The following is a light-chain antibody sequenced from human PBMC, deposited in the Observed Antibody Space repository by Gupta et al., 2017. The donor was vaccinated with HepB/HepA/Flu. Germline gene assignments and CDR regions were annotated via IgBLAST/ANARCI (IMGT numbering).Light chain of an antibody. Sequence: DSQMTQSPSSLSASVGDRVTISCRSSKCILRYLNWSQKKPGKPPNLLSYTASRMESGIPSRFIGGGSGTDFTLNISRIQPEDFAKYYCQQSDSVPETFGHGTKLDVK. CDR2: TAS. V-gene: IGKV1-39*01. CDR1: KCILRY. CDR3: QQSDSVPET. J-gene: IGKJ3*01.